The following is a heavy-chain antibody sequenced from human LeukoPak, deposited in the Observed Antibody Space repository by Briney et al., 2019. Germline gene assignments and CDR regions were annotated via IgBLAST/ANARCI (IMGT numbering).Heavy chain of an antibody. CDR3: ARFKASGSYYGTFDY. D-gene: IGHD1-26*01. Sequence: PSETLSLTCAVYGGSFSGYYWSWIRQPPGKGLEWIGEINHSGSTNYNPSLKSRVTISVDTSKNQFSLKLSFVTAADTAVYYCARFKASGSYYGTFDYWGQGTLVTVSS. J-gene: IGHJ4*02. CDR1: GGSFSGYY. CDR2: INHSGST. V-gene: IGHV4-34*01.